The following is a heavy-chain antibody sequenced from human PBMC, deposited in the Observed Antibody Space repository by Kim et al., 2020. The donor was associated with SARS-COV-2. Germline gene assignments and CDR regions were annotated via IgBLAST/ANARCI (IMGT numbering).Heavy chain of an antibody. CDR2: INHSGST. D-gene: IGHD3-10*01. V-gene: IGHV4-34*01. CDR1: GGSFSGYY. J-gene: IGHJ5*02. Sequence: SETLSLTCAVYGGSFSGYYWSWIRQPPGKGLEWIGEINHSGSTNYNPSLKSRVTISVDTSKNQFSLKLSSVTAADTAVYYCARLIRTFGAARQDWFDPWGQGTLVTVSS. CDR3: ARLIRTFGAARQDWFDP.